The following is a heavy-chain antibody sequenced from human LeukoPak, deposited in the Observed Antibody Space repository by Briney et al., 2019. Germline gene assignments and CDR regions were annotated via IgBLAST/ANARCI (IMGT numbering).Heavy chain of an antibody. CDR3: ARDGYYCSGGSCYSYYYYYYMDV. D-gene: IGHD2-15*01. Sequence: GGSLRLSCAASGFIFSSYGMHWVRQAPGKGLEWVAFIRYDGSKKYYADSVKGRFTISRDNAKNSLYLQMNSLRAEDTAVYYCARDGYYCSGGSCYSYYYYYYMDVWGKGTTVTVSS. CDR2: IRYDGSKK. V-gene: IGHV3-30*02. J-gene: IGHJ6*03. CDR1: GFIFSSYG.